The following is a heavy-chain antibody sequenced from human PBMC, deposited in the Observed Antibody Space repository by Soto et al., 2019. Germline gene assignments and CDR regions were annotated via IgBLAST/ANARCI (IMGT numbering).Heavy chain of an antibody. Sequence: QVQLVQSGAEVKKPGASVKVSCKASGYTFTSYGITWVRQAPGQGLEWMGWISADNCNTNHAQKFQGRVTMTTDTSTSTAYMELRSLRSDDTAVYYCARKEVGATLKDFDYWGQGTLVTVSS. V-gene: IGHV1-18*01. CDR1: GYTFTSYG. CDR2: ISADNCNT. D-gene: IGHD1-26*01. J-gene: IGHJ4*02. CDR3: ARKEVGATLKDFDY.